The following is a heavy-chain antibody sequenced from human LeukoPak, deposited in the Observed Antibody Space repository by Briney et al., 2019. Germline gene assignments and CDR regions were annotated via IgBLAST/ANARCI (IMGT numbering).Heavy chain of an antibody. CDR1: GFTFSDYG. J-gene: IGHJ6*03. V-gene: IGHV3-21*04. Sequence: GGSLRLSCAASGFTFSDYGMNWVRQAPGKGLEWVSSITTTSTYIYYGDSVKGRFTTSRDNAKSSLYLQMNSLRAEDTAVYYCARDLGSSIWRRLDYYYMDVWGRGTTVTVSS. CDR2: ITTTSTYI. D-gene: IGHD6-13*01. CDR3: ARDLGSSIWRRLDYYYMDV.